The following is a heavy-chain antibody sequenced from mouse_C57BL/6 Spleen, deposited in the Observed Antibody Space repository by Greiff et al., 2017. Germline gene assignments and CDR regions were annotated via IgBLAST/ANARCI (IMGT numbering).Heavy chain of an antibody. V-gene: IGHV5-4*01. CDR1: GFTFSSYA. CDR3: ARDPRSNYGYFDY. CDR2: ISDGGSYT. D-gene: IGHD2-5*01. Sequence: EVQLMESGGGLVKPGGSLKLSCAASGFTFSSYAMSWVRQTPEKRLEWVATISDGGSYTYYPDNVKGRFTISRDNAKNNLYLQMSHLKSEDTAMYYCARDPRSNYGYFDYWGQGTTLTVSS. J-gene: IGHJ2*01.